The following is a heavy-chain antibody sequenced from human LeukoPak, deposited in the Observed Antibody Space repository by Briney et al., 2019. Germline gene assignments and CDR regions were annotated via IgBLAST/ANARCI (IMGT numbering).Heavy chain of an antibody. D-gene: IGHD1-26*01. CDR3: ARDLVRGSYKKKDAFDI. CDR2: IYTSGST. V-gene: IGHV4-4*07. J-gene: IGHJ3*02. Sequence: PSETLSHTCTLSGGSISSYYWSWIRQPAGKGLEWIGRIYTSGSTNYNPSLKSRVTMSVDTSKNQFSLKLSSVTAADTAVYYCARDLVRGSYKKKDAFDIWGQGTMVTVSS. CDR1: GGSISSYY.